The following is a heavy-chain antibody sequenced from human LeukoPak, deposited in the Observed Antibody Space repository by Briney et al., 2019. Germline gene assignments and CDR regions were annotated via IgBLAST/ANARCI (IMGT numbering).Heavy chain of an antibody. CDR2: ISYDGSNK. D-gene: IGHD3-10*01. Sequence: GGSLRLSCAAAGFTFSSYAMHWVRQAPGKGLEWVAVISYDGSNKYYADSVKGRFTISRDNSKNTLYLQMNSLRAEDTAVYYCARDHDSGSYSDYWGQGTLVTVSS. CDR3: ARDHDSGSYSDY. J-gene: IGHJ4*02. CDR1: GFTFSSYA. V-gene: IGHV3-30*04.